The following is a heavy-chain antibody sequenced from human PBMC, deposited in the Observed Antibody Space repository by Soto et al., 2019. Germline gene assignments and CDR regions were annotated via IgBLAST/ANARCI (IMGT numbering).Heavy chain of an antibody. V-gene: IGHV3-23*01. CDR2: ISGSGGST. J-gene: IGHJ4*02. CDR1: GFTFSSYA. CDR3: AKAGRGNEGVFDC. D-gene: IGHD3-10*01. Sequence: GGSLRLSCAASGFTFSSYAMSWARQAPGKGLEWVSAISGSGGSTYYADSVKGRFTISRDNSKNTLYLQMNSLRAEDTAVYYCAKAGRGNEGVFDCWGQGTLVTVSS.